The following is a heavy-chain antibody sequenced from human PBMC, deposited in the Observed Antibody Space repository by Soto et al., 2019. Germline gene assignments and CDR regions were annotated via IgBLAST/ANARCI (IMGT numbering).Heavy chain of an antibody. Sequence: EVQLVESGGGLVQPGGSLRLSCSASGFSFSSHSKNWVRQAPGKGLEWISYISSASATMYYADSVKGRFTISRDNAKNSLYLQMSSLRAEDMAVYYCAKGRGRPSCGQGTLVTVSS. CDR2: ISSASATM. J-gene: IGHJ5*02. V-gene: IGHV3-48*01. CDR3: AKGRGRPS. CDR1: GFSFSSHS. D-gene: IGHD3-16*01.